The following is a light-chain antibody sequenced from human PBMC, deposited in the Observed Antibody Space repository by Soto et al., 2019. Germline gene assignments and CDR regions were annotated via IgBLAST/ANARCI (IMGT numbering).Light chain of an antibody. J-gene: IGLJ2*01. Sequence: QAVVTQESSLTVSPGGTVTLTCGSYTGPVTGSHYPFWFQQKPGQAPRTLIYDTSNKHSWTPARFSGSLLGGKAALTLSGAQREDEADYYCLLSYSGPWLFGGGTKLTVL. CDR3: LLSYSGPWL. CDR2: DTS. CDR1: TGPVTGSHY. V-gene: IGLV7-46*01.